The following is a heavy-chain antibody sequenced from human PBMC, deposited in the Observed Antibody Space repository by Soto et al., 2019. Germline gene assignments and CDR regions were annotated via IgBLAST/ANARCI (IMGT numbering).Heavy chain of an antibody. J-gene: IGHJ4*02. Sequence: QVQLVQSGAEVRKPGSSVKVSCKASGGTFSRHAISWVRQAPGHGLAWMGGIIPIFGTANHAQKFQGRVTIIADESTITVYMELSSLRSEDTAMYYCARGWGYDSNDYYYAYWGQGTLVIVSS. D-gene: IGHD3-22*01. CDR2: IIPIFGTA. CDR3: ARGWGYDSNDYYYAY. CDR1: GGTFSRHA. V-gene: IGHV1-69*01.